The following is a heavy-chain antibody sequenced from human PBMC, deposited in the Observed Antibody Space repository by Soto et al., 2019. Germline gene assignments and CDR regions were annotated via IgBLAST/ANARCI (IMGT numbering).Heavy chain of an antibody. CDR1: VGSISIGGYY. Sequence: SETLSLTCTVSVGSISIGGYYWSWIRQHPGKGLEWIGYIYYSGSTYYNPSLKSRVTISVDTSKNQFSLKLSSVTAADTAVYYCAASCVGCGGFNYYGMDVWGQGTTVTVS. CDR2: IYYSGST. D-gene: IGHD2-21*01. V-gene: IGHV4-31*03. J-gene: IGHJ6*02. CDR3: AASCVGCGGFNYYGMDV.